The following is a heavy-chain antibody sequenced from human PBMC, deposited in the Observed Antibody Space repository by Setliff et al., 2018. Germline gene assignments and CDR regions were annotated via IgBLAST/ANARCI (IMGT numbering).Heavy chain of an antibody. D-gene: IGHD6-6*01. Sequence: PSETLSLTCAIYGQSFSDYYWSWVRQPPGKGLEWIGSIYYSGSTYYNPSLKSRVTISVDTSKNQFSLKLSSVTAADTAVYYCARVAQYSSSSFYYYYYGMDVWGQGTTVTVSS. CDR1: GQSFSDYY. V-gene: IGHV4-34*01. J-gene: IGHJ6*02. CDR2: IYYSGST. CDR3: ARVAQYSSSSFYYYYYGMDV.